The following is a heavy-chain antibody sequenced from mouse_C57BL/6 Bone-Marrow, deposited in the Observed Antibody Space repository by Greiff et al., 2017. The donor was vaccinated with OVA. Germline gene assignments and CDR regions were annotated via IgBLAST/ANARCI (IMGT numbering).Heavy chain of an antibody. Sequence: QVQLQQSDAELVKPGASVKISCKVSGYTFTDHTIHWMKQRPEQGLEWIGYIYPRDGSTKYNEKFKGKATLTADKSSSTAYMELRSLTSEDSAVYFCARRDYGSSYGFAYWGQGTLVTVSA. CDR2: IYPRDGST. CDR1: GYTFTDHT. V-gene: IGHV1-78*01. J-gene: IGHJ3*01. D-gene: IGHD1-1*01. CDR3: ARRDYGSSYGFAY.